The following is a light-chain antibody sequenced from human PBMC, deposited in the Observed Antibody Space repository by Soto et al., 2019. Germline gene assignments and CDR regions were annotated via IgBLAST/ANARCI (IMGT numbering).Light chain of an antibody. CDR1: QSVSSSY. Sequence: ELVLTQSPGTLSLSPGERATLSCRASQSVSSSYLAWYQQKPGQAPRLLIYGASGRATGIPDRFSGSGSGTDFTLTINRLEPEDFEVYYCQQYGSSPPVTFGQGTRLEIK. CDR2: GAS. CDR3: QQYGSSPPVT. V-gene: IGKV3-20*01. J-gene: IGKJ5*01.